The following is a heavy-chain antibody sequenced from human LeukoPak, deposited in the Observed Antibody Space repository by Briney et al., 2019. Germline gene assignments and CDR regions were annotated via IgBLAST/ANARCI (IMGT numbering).Heavy chain of an antibody. CDR3: ARNRAGSGYYLSFDI. CDR2: INPNSGGT. V-gene: IGHV1-2*04. J-gene: IGHJ3*02. D-gene: IGHD3-22*01. Sequence: ASVKVSCKASGYTFTGYYMHWVRQAPGQGLEWMGWINPNSGGTNYAQKFQGWVTMTRDTSISTAYMELSRLRSDDTAVYYCARNRAGSGYYLSFDIWGQGTMVTVSS. CDR1: GYTFTGYY.